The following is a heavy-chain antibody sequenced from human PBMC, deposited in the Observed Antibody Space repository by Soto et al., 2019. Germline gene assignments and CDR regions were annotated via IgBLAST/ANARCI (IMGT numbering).Heavy chain of an antibody. J-gene: IGHJ6*02. D-gene: IGHD3-3*01. Sequence: GGSLRLSCAASGFTVSSNYMSWVRQAPGKGLEWVSVIYSGGSTYYADSVKGRFTISRDNSKNTLYLQMNSLRAEDTAVYYCAGVGFYDFWSGSYYYYGMDVWGQGTTVTVSS. CDR2: IYSGGST. V-gene: IGHV3-53*01. CDR1: GFTVSSNY. CDR3: AGVGFYDFWSGSYYYYGMDV.